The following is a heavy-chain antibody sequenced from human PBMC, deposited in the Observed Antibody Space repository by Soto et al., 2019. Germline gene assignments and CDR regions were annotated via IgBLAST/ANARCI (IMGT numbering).Heavy chain of an antibody. J-gene: IGHJ6*02. Sequence: QVHLQESGPGLVKPSQTLSLTCTVSGASISSDDYYWNWIRQPPGKGLEWIGNTQYSGTTSYNPSLNTRVTISVNTSKNQFSLKLSSVTAADTAMYYCGRGVAERPARLGMDLWGPGTTVTVSS. CDR2: TQYSGTT. D-gene: IGHD3-16*01. CDR1: GASISSDDYY. V-gene: IGHV4-30-4*01. CDR3: GRGVAERPARLGMDL.